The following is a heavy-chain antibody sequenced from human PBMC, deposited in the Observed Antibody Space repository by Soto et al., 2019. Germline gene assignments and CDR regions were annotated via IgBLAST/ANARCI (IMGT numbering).Heavy chain of an antibody. J-gene: IGHJ4*02. CDR3: ARGEGGYDILAPYDY. D-gene: IGHD3-9*01. CDR1: GGSISSGDYY. V-gene: IGHV4-30-4*01. CDR2: IYYSGST. Sequence: QVQLQESGPGLVKPSQTLSLTCTVSGGSISSGDYYWSWIRQPPGKGLEWIGYIYYSGSTYYNPSLKSRVTISVDTSKNQFSLKLSSVTAADTAVYYCARGEGGYDILAPYDYWGQGTLVTVSS.